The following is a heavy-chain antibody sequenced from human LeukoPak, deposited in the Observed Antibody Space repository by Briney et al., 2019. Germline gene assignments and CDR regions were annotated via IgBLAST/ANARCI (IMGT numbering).Heavy chain of an antibody. CDR3: ARDSLGVSRGWYRENTFDI. CDR1: AYIFTTYG. V-gene: IGHV1-18*01. CDR2: ISGYNGAT. J-gene: IGHJ3*02. D-gene: IGHD6-19*01. Sequence: ASVKVSCKSSAYIFTTYGINWGRQAPGQGLEWMGWISGYNGATNYAQNFQGRGTMTTDTSTSTAYMELRSLRSDETAVYYCARDSLGVSRGWYRENTFDIWGQGTLATVSS.